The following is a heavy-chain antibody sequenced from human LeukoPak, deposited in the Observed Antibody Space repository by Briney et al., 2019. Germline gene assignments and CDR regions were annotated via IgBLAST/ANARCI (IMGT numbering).Heavy chain of an antibody. Sequence: SETLSLTCAVYGGSFSGYYWSWIRQPPGKGLEWIGEINHSGSTHYNPSLKSRVTISVDTSKNQFSLKLSSVTAADTAVYYCASRTKLRYFDWLLPTGDYWGQGTLVTVSS. D-gene: IGHD3-9*01. CDR2: INHSGST. CDR3: ASRTKLRYFDWLLPTGDY. CDR1: GGSFSGYY. J-gene: IGHJ4*02. V-gene: IGHV4-34*01.